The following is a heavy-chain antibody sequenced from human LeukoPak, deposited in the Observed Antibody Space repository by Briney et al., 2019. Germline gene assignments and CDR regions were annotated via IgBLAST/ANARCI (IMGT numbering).Heavy chain of an antibody. D-gene: IGHD2-15*01. J-gene: IGHJ4*02. CDR3: ARGRDIGY. V-gene: IGHV4-34*01. Sequence: GSLRLSCAASGFTFSSYAMSWVRQAPGKGLEWIGEINHSGSTNYNPSLKSRVTISVDTSKNQFSLKLSSVTAADTAVYYCARGRDIGYWGQGTLVTVSS. CDR1: GFTFSSYA. CDR2: INHSGST.